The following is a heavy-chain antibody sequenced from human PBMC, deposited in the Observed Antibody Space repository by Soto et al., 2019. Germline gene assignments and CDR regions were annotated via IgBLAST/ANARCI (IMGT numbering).Heavy chain of an antibody. CDR3: AAASRPRIAVAGAGYYYYYGMEV. CDR1: GFTFTSSA. V-gene: IGHV1-58*01. CDR2: SVVGSGNT. J-gene: IGHJ6*02. Sequence: SVKISCKASGFTFTSSAVQWVRQARGQRLEWIGWSVVGSGNTNYAQKFQDRVTITRDMSTSTAYMELSSLRSEDTAVYYCAAASRPRIAVAGAGYYYYYGMEVWSEGTKVTVS. D-gene: IGHD6-13*01.